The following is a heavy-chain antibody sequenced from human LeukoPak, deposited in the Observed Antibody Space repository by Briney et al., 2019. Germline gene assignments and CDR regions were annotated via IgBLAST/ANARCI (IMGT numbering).Heavy chain of an antibody. Sequence: PSETLSLTCTVSGGSISSYYWSWIRQPPGKGLEWIGYIYYSGSTNYNPSLKSRVTISVDTSKNQFSLNLSSVTAADTAVYYCAKMYCSSTNCYLDYWGQGTLVTVSS. V-gene: IGHV4-59*01. CDR2: IYYSGST. CDR1: GGSISSYY. J-gene: IGHJ4*02. D-gene: IGHD2-2*01. CDR3: AKMYCSSTNCYLDY.